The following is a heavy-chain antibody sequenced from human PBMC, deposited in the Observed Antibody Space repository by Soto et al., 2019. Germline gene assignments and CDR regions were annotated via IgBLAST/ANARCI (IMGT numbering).Heavy chain of an antibody. CDR1: GFTFSSYA. CDR3: ANIWVTGTPFPYFDY. V-gene: IGHV3-23*01. Sequence: GGSLRLSCAASGFTFSSYAMGWVRQAPRKGLEWVSAISGSGGSTYYADSVKGRFTISRDNSKNTLYLQMNSLRAEDTAVYYCANIWVTGTPFPYFDYWGQGTLVTVSS. J-gene: IGHJ4*02. D-gene: IGHD1-20*01. CDR2: ISGSGGST.